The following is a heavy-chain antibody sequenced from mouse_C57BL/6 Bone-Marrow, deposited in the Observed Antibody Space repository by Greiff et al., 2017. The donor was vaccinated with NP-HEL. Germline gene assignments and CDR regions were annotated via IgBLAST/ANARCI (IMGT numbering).Heavy chain of an antibody. Sequence: VQLQQSGADLARPGASVKLSCTASGYTFTSYGISWVKQRTGQGLEWIGEIYPRSGNTYYNEKFKGKATLTADKSSSTAYMELRSLTSEDSAVYFCARRGAGEFAYWGQGTLVTVSA. CDR3: ARRGAGEFAY. J-gene: IGHJ3*01. CDR2: IYPRSGNT. CDR1: GYTFTSYG. V-gene: IGHV1-81*01.